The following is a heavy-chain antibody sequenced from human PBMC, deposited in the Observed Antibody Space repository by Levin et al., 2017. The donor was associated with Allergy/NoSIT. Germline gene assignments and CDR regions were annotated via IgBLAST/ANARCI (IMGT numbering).Heavy chain of an antibody. CDR1: GGSIRSGGYY. D-gene: IGHD3-9*01. CDR2: IYYSGST. CDR3: ARANFDSVGY. V-gene: IGHV4-31*03. Sequence: SQTLSLPCTVSGGSIRSGGYYWRWIRQHPGKGLEWIGYIYYSGSTYYNPSLKSRVTISVDTSKNQFSLKLSSVTAADTAVYYCARANFDSVGYWGQGTLVTVSS. J-gene: IGHJ4*02.